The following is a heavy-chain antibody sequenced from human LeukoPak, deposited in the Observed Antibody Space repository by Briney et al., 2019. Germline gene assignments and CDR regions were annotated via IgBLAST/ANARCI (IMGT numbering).Heavy chain of an antibody. CDR1: GFTFSSYA. CDR3: AKDLWKSDDAFDI. D-gene: IGHD1-1*01. J-gene: IGHJ3*02. Sequence: PGGSLRLSCAASGFTFSSYAMSWVRQAPGKGLEWVSTISGSGGSTYYADSVKGRFTISRDNSRTTLYLQMNSLRAEDTAVYYCAKDLWKSDDAFDIWGQGTMVTVSS. CDR2: ISGSGGST. V-gene: IGHV3-23*01.